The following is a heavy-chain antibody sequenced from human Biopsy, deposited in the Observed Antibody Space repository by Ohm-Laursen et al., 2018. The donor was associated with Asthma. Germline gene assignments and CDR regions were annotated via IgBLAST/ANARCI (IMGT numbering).Heavy chain of an antibody. CDR3: AKERYYDFWSGYPI. V-gene: IGHV3-30*18. J-gene: IGHJ3*02. CDR1: GFSFNSYG. D-gene: IGHD3-3*01. CDR2: MSFDGRQT. Sequence: SLRLSCTAAGFSFNSYGMHWVRQAPGKGLEWVAVMSFDGRQTYYADSVKGRFTISRDNSKNTLYLQMSSLRAEDTAVYYCAKERYYDFWSGYPIWGQGTMVTVSS.